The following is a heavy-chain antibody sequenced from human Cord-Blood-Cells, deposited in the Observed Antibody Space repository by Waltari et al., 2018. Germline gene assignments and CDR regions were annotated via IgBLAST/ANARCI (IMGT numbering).Heavy chain of an antibody. D-gene: IGHD2-15*01. Sequence: EVQLVESGGGLVKPGGSLRLSCAASGFTFSSYSMNWVRQAPGKGLEWVSSISSSSSYIYYADSVKGRFTISRDNAKNSLYLQMNSLRAEDTAVYYCARDCSGGSCYDYWGQGTLVTVSP. CDR3: ARDCSGGSCYDY. CDR2: ISSSSSYI. J-gene: IGHJ4*02. V-gene: IGHV3-21*01. CDR1: GFTFSSYS.